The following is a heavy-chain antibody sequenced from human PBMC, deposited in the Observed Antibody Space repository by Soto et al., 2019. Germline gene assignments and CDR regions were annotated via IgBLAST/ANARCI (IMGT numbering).Heavy chain of an antibody. CDR3: ASSLLTPFDY. CDR1: GFTFSSYW. D-gene: IGHD7-27*01. V-gene: IGHV3-74*01. CDR2: INSDGSST. Sequence: PGWSLRLSCAASGFTFSSYWMHWFRQAPGKGLVWVSRINSDGSSTFYADSVKGRFTISRDNAKNTLYLQMNSLRAEDTAVYYCASSLLTPFDYWGQGTLVTVSS. J-gene: IGHJ4*02.